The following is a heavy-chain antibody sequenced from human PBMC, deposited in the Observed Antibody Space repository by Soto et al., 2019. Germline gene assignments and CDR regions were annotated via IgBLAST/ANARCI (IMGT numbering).Heavy chain of an antibody. J-gene: IGHJ4*02. CDR1: GFTFSNSW. D-gene: IGHD2-2*01. CDR3: VKVLARGVGVPRFYFDS. V-gene: IGHV3-74*01. Sequence: PGGSLRLSCAASGFTFSNSWMHWVRQVSGKGLEWVSRINADGTSTSYADSVKGRFTISRDNAKNTLYLHVNSLRAADTAVYYCVKVLARGVGVPRFYFDSWGQGALVTVSS. CDR2: INADGTST.